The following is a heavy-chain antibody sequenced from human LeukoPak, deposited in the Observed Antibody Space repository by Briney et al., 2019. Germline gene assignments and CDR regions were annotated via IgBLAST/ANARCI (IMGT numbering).Heavy chain of an antibody. D-gene: IGHD3-3*01. V-gene: IGHV4-34*01. CDR3: ARGRTTYDFWSGYYKDNWFDP. CDR1: GGSFSGYY. J-gene: IGHJ5*02. CDR2: INHSGST. Sequence: SETLSLTCAVYGGSFSGYYWSWIRQPPGKGLEWIGEINHSGSTNYNPSLKSRVTISVDTPKNQFSLKLSSVTAADTAVYYCARGRTTYDFWSGYYKDNWFDPWGQGTLVTVSS.